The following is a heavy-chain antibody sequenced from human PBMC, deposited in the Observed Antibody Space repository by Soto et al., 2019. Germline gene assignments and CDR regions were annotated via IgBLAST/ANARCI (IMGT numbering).Heavy chain of an antibody. J-gene: IGHJ4*02. D-gene: IGHD1-26*01. CDR1: GFTFTKAY. V-gene: IGHV3-15*01. CDR3: ATEGGYPGSTFYGAY. CDR2: IKGSHAGGTT. Sequence: EVQLVESGGGLVEPGGSLRLSCVASGFTFTKAYMTWVRQAPGKGLEWVGRIKGSHAGGTTDYATSVKGRFTISRDDSNNTLYLQMSSLKTEDTSVYYCATEGGYPGSTFYGAYWDQGTLVSVSS.